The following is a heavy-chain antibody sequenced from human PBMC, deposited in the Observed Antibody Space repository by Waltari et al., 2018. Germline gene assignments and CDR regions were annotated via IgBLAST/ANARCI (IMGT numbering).Heavy chain of an antibody. CDR3: ARGNNWNYGPKYYFDY. CDR1: GFTFGDYY. V-gene: IGHV3-11*04. D-gene: IGHD1-7*01. J-gene: IGHJ4*02. Sequence: QVQLVESGGGLVKPGGSLGLSCVASGFTFGDYYMSWIRQAPGKGLEWVSNIRGSGSSKYYADSVKGRFTISRDNAKNSLYLQMNSLRAEDTGVYYCARGNNWNYGPKYYFDYWGQGSLVTVSS. CDR2: IRGSGSSK.